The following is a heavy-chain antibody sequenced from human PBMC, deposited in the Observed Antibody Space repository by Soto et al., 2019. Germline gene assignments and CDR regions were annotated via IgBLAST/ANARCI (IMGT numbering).Heavy chain of an antibody. CDR3: ARDPRYCSGGSCGMDV. J-gene: IGHJ6*02. Sequence: QVQLVQSGAEVKKPGASVKVSCKASGYTFTSYGISWVRQAPGQGLEWMGWISAYNGNTNYAQKLQGRVTMTTDTSTSTAYMELGSRRSDDTAVYYCARDPRYCSGGSCGMDVWGQGTTVTVSS. D-gene: IGHD2-15*01. V-gene: IGHV1-18*01. CDR2: ISAYNGNT. CDR1: GYTFTSYG.